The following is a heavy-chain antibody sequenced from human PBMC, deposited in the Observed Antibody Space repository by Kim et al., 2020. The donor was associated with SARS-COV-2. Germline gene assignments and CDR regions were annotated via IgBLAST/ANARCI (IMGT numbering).Heavy chain of an antibody. CDR2: ISGSGGTT. V-gene: IGHV3-23*01. J-gene: IGHJ3*02. CDR1: GFTFSNYA. CDR3: ARDLTDMPARAFDM. Sequence: GGSLRLSCAASGFTFSNYAMSWVRQAPGKGLEWVSAISGSGGTTYYADSVKGRFSFSRDNSKNTLYLQMNSLRVEDTAIYYCARDLTDMPARAFDMWGQGTKVTVSS. D-gene: IGHD5-18*01.